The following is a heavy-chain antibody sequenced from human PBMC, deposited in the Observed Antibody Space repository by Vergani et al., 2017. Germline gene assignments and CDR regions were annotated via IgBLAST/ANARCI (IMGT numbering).Heavy chain of an antibody. Sequence: QVQLVQSGAEVKKPGASVKVSCKASGYTFTSYGISWVRQAPGQGLEWMGWISAYNGNTNYAQKLQGRVTMTRDTSISTAYMELSRLRSDDTAVYYCARTTRYSSSWYYFDYWGQGTLVTVSS. CDR1: GYTFTSYG. CDR2: ISAYNGNT. J-gene: IGHJ4*02. CDR3: ARTTRYSSSWYYFDY. D-gene: IGHD6-13*01. V-gene: IGHV1-18*01.